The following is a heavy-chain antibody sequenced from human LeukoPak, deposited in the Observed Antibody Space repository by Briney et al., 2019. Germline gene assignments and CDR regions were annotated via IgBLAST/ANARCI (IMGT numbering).Heavy chain of an antibody. V-gene: IGHV4-59*06. Sequence: SETQSLTCTVSGGSISSYYWSWIRQHPGKGLEWIGYIYYSGSTYYNPSLKSRVTISVDTSKNQFSLKLSSVTAADTAVYYCARDRRGYYYGSGSYYNGDYFDYWGQGTLVTVSS. CDR2: IYYSGST. CDR1: GGSISSYY. J-gene: IGHJ4*02. D-gene: IGHD3-10*01. CDR3: ARDRRGYYYGSGSYYNGDYFDY.